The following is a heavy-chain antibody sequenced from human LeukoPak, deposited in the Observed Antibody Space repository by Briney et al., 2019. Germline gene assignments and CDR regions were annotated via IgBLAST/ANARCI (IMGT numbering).Heavy chain of an antibody. CDR1: GFTFNTYA. CDR2: VCGSGGCT. D-gene: IGHD6-19*01. Sequence: GGSLRLSCEASGFTFNTYAIYWVRQAPGKGLEWVSGVCGSGGCTYYADSVKGRFTISRDNSKNTVYLQMNSLTADDTAVYYCAKTTVGYSSGRYPGWPADCWGQGTLVTVSS. J-gene: IGHJ4*02. CDR3: AKTTVGYSSGRYPGWPADC. V-gene: IGHV3-23*01.